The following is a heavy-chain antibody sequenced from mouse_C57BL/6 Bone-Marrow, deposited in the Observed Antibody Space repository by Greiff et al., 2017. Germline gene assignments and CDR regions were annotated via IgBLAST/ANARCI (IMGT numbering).Heavy chain of an antibody. D-gene: IGHD1-1*01. CDR2: IWTGGGT. V-gene: IGHV2-9-1*01. CDR3: ARRNYYGSREGYFDV. CDR1: GFSLTSYA. Sequence: VQGVESGPGLVAPSQSLSITCTVSGFSLTSYAISWVRQPPGKGLEWLGVIWTGGGTNYTSALKSRLSISKDNSKSQVFLKMNSLQTEDTARYYCARRNYYGSREGYFDVWGTGTTVTVSS. J-gene: IGHJ1*03.